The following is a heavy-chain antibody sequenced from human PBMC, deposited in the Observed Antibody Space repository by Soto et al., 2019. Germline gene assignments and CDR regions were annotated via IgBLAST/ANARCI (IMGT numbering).Heavy chain of an antibody. Sequence: PSETLSLTCTVSGGSISSYYWSWIRQPPGKGLEWIGYIYYSGSTNYNPSLKSRVTISVDTSKNQFSLKLSSVTAADTAVYYCARDGITMVRGTYYYYGMDVWDQGTMVTVSS. CDR1: GGSISSYY. J-gene: IGHJ6*02. V-gene: IGHV4-59*01. CDR2: IYYSGST. D-gene: IGHD3-10*01. CDR3: ARDGITMVRGTYYYYGMDV.